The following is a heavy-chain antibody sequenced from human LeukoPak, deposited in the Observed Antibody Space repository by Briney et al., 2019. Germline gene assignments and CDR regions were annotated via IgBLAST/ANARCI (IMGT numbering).Heavy chain of an antibody. CDR1: GFTFSSFA. J-gene: IGHJ4*02. V-gene: IGHV3-23*01. D-gene: IGHD5-24*01. CDR2: IVGSDDST. Sequence: GGSLRLSCAASGFTFSSFAMSWVRQAPGKGLEWVSAIVGSDDSTYYADSVKGRFTISRDNSKNTLYLQMNSLRAEDTAVYYCAKAVRGEMATNYWGQGTLVTVSS. CDR3: AKAVRGEMATNY.